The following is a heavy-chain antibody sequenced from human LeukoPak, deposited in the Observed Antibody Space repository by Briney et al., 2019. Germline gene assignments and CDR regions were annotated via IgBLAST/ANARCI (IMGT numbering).Heavy chain of an antibody. CDR3: ARDSSNWYDILTGYYFPHDY. CDR1: RYTFTSYV. Sequence: ASVKVSCKPSRYTFTSYVISGVRQSAGQGVEGLGWINAYNGNTDYEQKLKGRVTMTTDTSTSTAYTEKRSLRSDDTAVYYCARDSSNWYDILTGYYFPHDYWGQGTLVTVSS. CDR2: INAYNGNT. V-gene: IGHV1-18*04. D-gene: IGHD3-9*01. J-gene: IGHJ4*02.